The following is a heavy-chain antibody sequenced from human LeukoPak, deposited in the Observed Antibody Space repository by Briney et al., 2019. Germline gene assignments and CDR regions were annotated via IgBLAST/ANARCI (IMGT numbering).Heavy chain of an antibody. V-gene: IGHV4-4*07. CDR3: ARERYCSGGSCSPPDY. CDR1: GGSISSYY. Sequence: SETLSLTCTVSGGSISSYYWSWIRQPAGQGLEWIGRIYTSGSTNYNPSLKSRVTMSVDTSKNQFSLKLSSVTAADTAVYYCARERYCSGGSCSPPDYWGQGTLVTVSS. J-gene: IGHJ4*02. D-gene: IGHD2-15*01. CDR2: IYTSGST.